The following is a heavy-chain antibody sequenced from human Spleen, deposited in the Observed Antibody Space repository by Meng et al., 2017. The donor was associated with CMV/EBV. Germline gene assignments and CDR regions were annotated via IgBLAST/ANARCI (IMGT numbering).Heavy chain of an antibody. V-gene: IGHV3-73*01. J-gene: IGHJ4*02. D-gene: IGHD3-16*01. CDR2: IRSKANSYAT. Sequence: GGSLRLSCAASGFTFSGSAMHWVRQASGKGLEWVGRIRSKANSYATAYAASVKGRFTISRDDSKNTAYLQMNSLRAEDTAVYYCVGHQGGPREGVRLVWGQGTLVTVSS. CDR3: VGHQGGPREGVRLV. CDR1: GFTFSGSA.